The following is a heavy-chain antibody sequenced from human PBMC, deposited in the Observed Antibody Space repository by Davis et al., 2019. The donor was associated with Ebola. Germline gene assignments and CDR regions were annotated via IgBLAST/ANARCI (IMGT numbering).Heavy chain of an antibody. CDR1: GFTFSSYA. CDR3: ASLRGYSYGWRGYFDY. V-gene: IGHV3-30-3*01. D-gene: IGHD5-18*01. Sequence: PGGSLRLSCAASGFTFSSYAMHWVRQAPGKGLEWVAVISYDGSNKYYADSVKGRFTISRDNSKNTLYLQMNSLRAEDTAVYYCASLRGYSYGWRGYFDYWGQGTLVTVSS. CDR2: ISYDGSNK. J-gene: IGHJ4*02.